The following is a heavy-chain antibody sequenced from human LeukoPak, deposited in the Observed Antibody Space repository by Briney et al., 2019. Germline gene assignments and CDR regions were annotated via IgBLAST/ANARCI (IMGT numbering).Heavy chain of an antibody. CDR1: GGSISSYY. CDR3: ARQRQWRGMYYFDY. J-gene: IGHJ4*02. V-gene: IGHV4-59*08. CDR2: IYYSGST. D-gene: IGHD6-19*01. Sequence: PSETLSLTCTVSGGSISSYYWSWIRQPPGKGLEWIGYIYYSGSTNYNPSLKSRVTISVDTSKNQFSLKLSSVTAADTAVYYCARQRQWRGMYYFDYWGQGTLVTVSS.